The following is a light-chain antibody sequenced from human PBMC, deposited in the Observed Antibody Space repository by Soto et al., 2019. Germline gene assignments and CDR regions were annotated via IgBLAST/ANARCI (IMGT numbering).Light chain of an antibody. V-gene: IGLV2-14*01. CDR3: SSYTGSSTLSV. CDR2: EVT. Sequence: QSALTQPASVSGSPGQSITISCTGTSSDVGTYNYVSWYQQHPGKAPKVMIYEVTYRPSGVSNRFSGSKSGNTASLTISGIQAEDEAEYYCSSYTGSSTLSVFGTATKVTVL. J-gene: IGLJ1*01. CDR1: SSDVGTYNY.